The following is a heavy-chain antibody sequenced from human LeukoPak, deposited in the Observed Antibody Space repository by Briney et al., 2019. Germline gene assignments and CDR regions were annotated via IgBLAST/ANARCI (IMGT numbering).Heavy chain of an antibody. CDR1: GYSISSGYY. V-gene: IGHV4-38-2*02. J-gene: IGHJ4*02. CDR2: IYHSGSN. Sequence: KSSETLSLTCAVSGYSISSGYYWGWIRQPPGKGLGGIGSIYHSGSNYYNPSLKTLVTISVDTSKNQFSLKLSSVTAADTAVYYCAKDIIAAGPFDYWGQGTLVTVSS. D-gene: IGHD6-25*01. CDR3: AKDIIAAGPFDY.